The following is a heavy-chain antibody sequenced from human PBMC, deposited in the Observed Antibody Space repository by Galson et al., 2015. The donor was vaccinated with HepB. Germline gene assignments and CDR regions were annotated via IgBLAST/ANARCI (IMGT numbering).Heavy chain of an antibody. CDR2: ISYDGSNK. V-gene: IGHV3-30*18. CDR3: AKDIGGESDY. D-gene: IGHD3-16*01. J-gene: IGHJ4*02. Sequence: SLRLSCAASGFTFSSYGMHWVRQAPGKGLEWVAVISYDGSNKYYADSVKGRFTISRDNSKNTLYLQMNSLRAEDTAVYYCAKDIGGESDYWGQGTLVTVSS. CDR1: GFTFSSYG.